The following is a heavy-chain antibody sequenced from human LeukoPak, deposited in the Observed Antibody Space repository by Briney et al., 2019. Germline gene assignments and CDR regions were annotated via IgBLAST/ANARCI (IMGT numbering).Heavy chain of an antibody. CDR1: GGSTSSYTYY. CDR2: MSHSGTT. J-gene: IGHJ4*02. D-gene: IGHD6-19*01. Sequence: SETLSLTCTVSGGSTSSYTYYWGWLRQPPGKGLEWIGSMSHSGTTYYNPSLKGRVTVSVDTSRKQFSLRLSSVTAADTAVYHCARHTGIEVGGTVDCWGQGTLVTVSS. V-gene: IGHV4-39*01. CDR3: ARHTGIEVGGTVDC.